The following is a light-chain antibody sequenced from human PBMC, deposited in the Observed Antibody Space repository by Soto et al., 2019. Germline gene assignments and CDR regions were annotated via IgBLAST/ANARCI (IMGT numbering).Light chain of an antibody. CDR1: QSVTSSY. CDR3: QKYGTSQWT. Sequence: EIVLTQSPGTLSLSPGERATLSCRASQSVTSSYLAWYQQKPGQAPRLLIYGASSRASGIPDRFSGGGSGTDFTLTISRLEPEDFAVYYCQKYGTSQWTFGQGTKVEIK. J-gene: IGKJ1*01. CDR2: GAS. V-gene: IGKV3-20*01.